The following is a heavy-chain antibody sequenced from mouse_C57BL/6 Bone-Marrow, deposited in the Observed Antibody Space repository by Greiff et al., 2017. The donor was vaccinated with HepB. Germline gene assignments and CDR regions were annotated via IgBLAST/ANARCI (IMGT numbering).Heavy chain of an antibody. D-gene: IGHD1-1*01. V-gene: IGHV10-1*01. J-gene: IGHJ1*03. CDR3: VRQRGVYYYDREYFDV. Sequence: EAGGGLVQPKGSLKLSCAASGFSFNTYAMNWVRQAPGKGLEWVARIRSKSNNYATYYADSVKDRFTISRDDSESMLYLQMNNLKTEDTAMYYCVRQRGVYYYDREYFDVWGTGTTVTVSS. CDR2: IRSKSNNYAT. CDR1: GFSFNTYA.